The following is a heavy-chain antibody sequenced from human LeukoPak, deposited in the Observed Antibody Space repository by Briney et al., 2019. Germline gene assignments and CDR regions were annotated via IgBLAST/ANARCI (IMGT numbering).Heavy chain of an antibody. CDR2: IRYDGSNK. CDR1: GFTFSSYG. Sequence: SGGSLRLSCAASGFTFSSYGMHWVRQAPGKGLEWVAFIRYDGSNKYYADSVKGRFTTSRDNAKNSLYLHIDSLRAEDTAVYYCARGAYSSGWAYFDHWGQGTLVTVSS. V-gene: IGHV3-30*02. J-gene: IGHJ4*02. CDR3: ARGAYSSGWAYFDH. D-gene: IGHD6-19*01.